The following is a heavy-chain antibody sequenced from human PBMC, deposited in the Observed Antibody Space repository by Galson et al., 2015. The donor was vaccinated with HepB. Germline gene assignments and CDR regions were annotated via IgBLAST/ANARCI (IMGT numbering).Heavy chain of an antibody. V-gene: IGHV3-30-3*01. Sequence: SLRLSCAASGFTFSSYAMHWVRQAPGKGLEWVAVISYDGSNKYYADSVKGRFTISRDNSKNTLYLQMNSLRAEDTAVYYCASERYWYFDLWGRGTLVTVSS. CDR2: ISYDGSNK. CDR3: ASERYWYFDL. CDR1: GFTFSSYA. J-gene: IGHJ2*01.